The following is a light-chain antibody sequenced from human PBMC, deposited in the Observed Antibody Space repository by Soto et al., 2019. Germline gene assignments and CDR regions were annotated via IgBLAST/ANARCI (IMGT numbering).Light chain of an antibody. CDR3: QQLNSYPIT. V-gene: IGKV1-9*01. Sequence: DIQLTQSPSFLSASVGDRVTITCRASQGISSYLAWYQQKPGKAPKLLIYVVSTLQSGVPSRFSGSGSGTESTHTISSLQPEDFATYYCQQLNSYPITFGQGTRLEIK. CDR1: QGISSY. CDR2: VVS. J-gene: IGKJ5*01.